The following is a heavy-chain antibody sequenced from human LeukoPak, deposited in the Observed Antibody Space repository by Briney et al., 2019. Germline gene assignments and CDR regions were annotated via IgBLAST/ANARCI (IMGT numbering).Heavy chain of an antibody. V-gene: IGHV4-59*08. CDR2: IYYSGST. J-gene: IGHJ1*01. CDR1: GGSISSYY. CDR3: ARHYYGSGSYFYFQH. Sequence: SETLSLTCTVSGGSISSYYWSWIRQPPGKGLEWIGYIYYSGSTNYNPSLKSRVTISVGTSKNQFSLKLSSVTAADTAVYYCARHYYGSGSYFYFQHWGQGTLVTVSS. D-gene: IGHD3-10*01.